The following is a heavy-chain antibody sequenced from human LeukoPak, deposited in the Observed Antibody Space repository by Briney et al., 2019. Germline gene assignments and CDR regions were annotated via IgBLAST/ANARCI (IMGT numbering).Heavy chain of an antibody. CDR1: GFTFSDHY. V-gene: IGHV3-72*01. CDR3: ARVGRYYYYMDV. Sequence: GGSLRLSCAASGFTFSDHYMDWVRQAPGKGLEWVGRTRKKTNSYTTEYAASVKGGFTISRDDSKNSLYLQMNSLRAEDTAVYYCARVGRYYYYMDVWGKGTTVTVSS. CDR2: TRKKTNSYTT. J-gene: IGHJ6*03.